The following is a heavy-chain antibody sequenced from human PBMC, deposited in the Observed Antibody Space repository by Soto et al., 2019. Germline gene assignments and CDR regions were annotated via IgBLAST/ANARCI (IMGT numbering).Heavy chain of an antibody. Sequence: ASVKVSCKASGYTFTSYDINWVRQATGQGLEWMGWMNPNSGNTGYAQKFQGRVTMTRNPSISTAYMELSSLRSEDTAVYYCARSATTRKRYYYYGMDVWGQGTTVTVSS. D-gene: IGHD2-15*01. CDR1: GYTFTSYD. CDR3: ARSATTRKRYYYYGMDV. J-gene: IGHJ6*02. CDR2: MNPNSGNT. V-gene: IGHV1-8*01.